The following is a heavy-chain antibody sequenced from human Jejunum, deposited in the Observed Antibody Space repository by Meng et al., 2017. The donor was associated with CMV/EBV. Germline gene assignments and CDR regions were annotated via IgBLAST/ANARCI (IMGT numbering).Heavy chain of an antibody. CDR2: ITGVTNII. J-gene: IGHJ5*02. CDR3: VRLDLAAFYS. V-gene: IGHV3-48*03. CDR1: GVTFSTSE. Sequence: SCVASGVTFSTSEMNWVRQAPGKGLEWVAYITGVTNIIYYADSVKGRFIISRDNAKSSLYLQMNDLRAEDAAVYYCVRLDLAAFYSWGQGALVTVSS. D-gene: IGHD3-3*02.